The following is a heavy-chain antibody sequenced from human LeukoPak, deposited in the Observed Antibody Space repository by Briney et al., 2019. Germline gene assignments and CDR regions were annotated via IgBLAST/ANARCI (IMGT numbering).Heavy chain of an antibody. D-gene: IGHD2-21*01. J-gene: IGHJ4*02. CDR1: GFTFSSYG. CDR3: AKRLVASSGGFDY. CDR2: IGNSGTST. V-gene: IGHV3-23*05. Sequence: GGSLRLSCAASGFTFSSYGMAWVRQAPGKGLEWVSGIGNSGTSTYYIDSVKDRFTVSGDNSRNTLYLQLNSLRAEDTALYFCAKRLVASSGGFDYWGQGTLVTVSS.